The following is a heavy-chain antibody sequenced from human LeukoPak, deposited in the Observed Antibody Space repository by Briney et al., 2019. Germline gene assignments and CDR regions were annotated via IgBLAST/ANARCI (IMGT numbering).Heavy chain of an antibody. J-gene: IGHJ2*01. V-gene: IGHV5-51*01. CDR1: GYSCTCYW. CDR2: IYAGDSDT. D-gene: IGHD4-17*01. CDR3: ARSHDYGDSVPGYFDL. Sequence: GESLKISCEGGGYSCTCYWIGWVRQMGGEGLGWMGIIYAGDSDTRYSPSFRGQVTISADKSISTSYLQWSSLEASDTAIYYCARSHDYGDSVPGYFDLWGRGTPVTLS.